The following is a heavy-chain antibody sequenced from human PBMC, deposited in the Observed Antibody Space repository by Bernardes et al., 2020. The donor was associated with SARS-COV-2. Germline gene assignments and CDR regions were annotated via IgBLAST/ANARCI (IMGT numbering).Heavy chain of an antibody. V-gene: IGHV3-23*01. CDR2: IKSRDETI. Sequence: GGSLRLCCAASGFILRDFEMSWVRQTPGKGLEWVSDIKSRDETIKYGASAKGRFTISRDNAKIMLYLRMNSLRVEDTAIYYCARYMWLPDCVDNCHDGFYLWGQGTMVTVSS. CDR3: ARYMWLPDCVDNCHDGFYL. CDR1: GFILRDFE. D-gene: IGHD1-20*01. J-gene: IGHJ3*01.